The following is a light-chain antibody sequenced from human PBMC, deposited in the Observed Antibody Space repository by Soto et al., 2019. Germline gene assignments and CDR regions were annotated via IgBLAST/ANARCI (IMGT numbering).Light chain of an antibody. V-gene: IGKV1-5*01. CDR2: GAS. CDR1: QNIVNW. J-gene: IGKJ5*01. CDR3: QHCNTYPGT. Sequence: DVQMTQSPSTLSASVGDSVTITCRASQNIVNWLAWYQQRPGKPPKILIYGASTLESGVPSRFSGSGSGTDFTLPIPGLQLGDFATYYCQHCNTYPGTFGHGTRLDNK.